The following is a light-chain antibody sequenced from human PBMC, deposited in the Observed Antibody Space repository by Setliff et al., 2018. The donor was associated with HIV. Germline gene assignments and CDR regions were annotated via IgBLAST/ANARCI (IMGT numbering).Light chain of an antibody. J-gene: IGLJ1*01. CDR2: DVT. CDR1: SSDVGGYNY. V-gene: IGLV2-11*01. Sequence: QSALTQPRSVSGSPGQSVTISCTGTSSDVGGYNYVSWYQHLPGKAPKLMIYDVTKRPSGVPDRFSGSKSGNTASLTISGLQSEDEADYYCAAWDDSLNGDVFGTGTKVTVL. CDR3: AAWDDSLNGDV.